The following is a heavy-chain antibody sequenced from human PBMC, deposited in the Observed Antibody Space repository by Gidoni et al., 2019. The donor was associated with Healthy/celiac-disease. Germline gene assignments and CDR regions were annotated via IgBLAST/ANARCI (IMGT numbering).Heavy chain of an antibody. CDR2: IPYSGST. CDR1: GCSTSSSSYY. CDR3: ARHPVDDYGDYDDY. V-gene: IGHV4-39*01. D-gene: IGHD4-17*01. J-gene: IGHJ4*02. Sequence: QLPLQESGPGLVKPSETLSLTCTVSGCSTSSSSYYWGWIRQPPGKGLEWIGSIPYSGSTYYNPSLKSRVTISVDTSKNQFSLKLSSVTAADTAVYYCARHPVDDYGDYDDYWGQGTLVTVSS.